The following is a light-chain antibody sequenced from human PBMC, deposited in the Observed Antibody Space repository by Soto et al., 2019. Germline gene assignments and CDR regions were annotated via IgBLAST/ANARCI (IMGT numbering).Light chain of an antibody. Sequence: VLTQPPSASGSPGQSVTISCTGTKNDIGVYDFVSWYQHHSGKAPRLIIYEVVQRPSGVPDRFSGSKSGNTASLTVSGLQAADEADYFCKSYAGSNTYVFGSGTKVTVL. V-gene: IGLV2-8*01. CDR2: EVV. J-gene: IGLJ1*01. CDR3: KSYAGSNTYV. CDR1: KNDIGVYDF.